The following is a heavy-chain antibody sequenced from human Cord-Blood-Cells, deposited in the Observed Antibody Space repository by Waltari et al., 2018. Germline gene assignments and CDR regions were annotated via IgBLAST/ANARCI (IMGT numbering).Heavy chain of an antibody. CDR1: GGTFSSYA. CDR3: ARDPGYEQQLVRWFDP. CDR2: IIPILGTA. Sequence: QVQLVQSGAEVKKPGSSVKVSCKASGGTFSSYAISWVRQAPGQGLEWMGGIIPILGTANSAQKSQGRVTITAEESTSTAYMELSSLRSEDTAVYYCARDPGYEQQLVRWFDPWGQGTLVTVSS. J-gene: IGHJ5*02. D-gene: IGHD6-13*01. V-gene: IGHV1-69*01.